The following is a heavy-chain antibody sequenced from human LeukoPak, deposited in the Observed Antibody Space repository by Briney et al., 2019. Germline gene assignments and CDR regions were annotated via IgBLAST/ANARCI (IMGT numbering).Heavy chain of an antibody. CDR1: GFSFSSNS. D-gene: IGHD3-22*01. V-gene: IGHV3-48*04. Sequence: PGGSLRLSCAASGFSFSSNSMNWVRQAPGKGLEWVSYISSSGSTIYYADSVKGRFTISRDNAKNSLYLQMNSLRAEDTAVYYCARAYYDSSGYHYFDYWGQGTLVTVSS. J-gene: IGHJ4*02. CDR3: ARAYYDSSGYHYFDY. CDR2: ISSSGSTI.